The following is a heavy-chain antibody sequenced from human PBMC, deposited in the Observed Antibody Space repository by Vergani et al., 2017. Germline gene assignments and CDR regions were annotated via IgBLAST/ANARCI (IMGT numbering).Heavy chain of an antibody. J-gene: IGHJ4*02. CDR1: GFTFSSYG. D-gene: IGHD1-26*01. Sequence: VQLLESGGGLVQPGRSLRLSCAASGFTFSSYGMHWVRQAPGKGLEWVAVISYDGSNKYYADSVKGRFTISRDNSKNTLYLQMNSLRAEDTAVYYCAKGSMTWELGGFDYWGQGTLVTVSS. V-gene: IGHV3-30*18. CDR3: AKGSMTWELGGFDY. CDR2: ISYDGSNK.